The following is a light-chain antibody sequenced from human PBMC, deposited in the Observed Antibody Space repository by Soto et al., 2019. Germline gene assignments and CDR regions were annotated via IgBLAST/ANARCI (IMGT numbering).Light chain of an antibody. Sequence: IQMTQSPATLPASVGDSVTITCRASQSVGRWLAWYQQKPGKAPQVLIYKAYDLKSGVPSRFSGSGSGTEFTLTISGLQPDDSETYYCQQYETYATFGQGTKVEIK. CDR3: QQYETYAT. CDR1: QSVGRW. CDR2: KAY. V-gene: IGKV1-5*03. J-gene: IGKJ1*01.